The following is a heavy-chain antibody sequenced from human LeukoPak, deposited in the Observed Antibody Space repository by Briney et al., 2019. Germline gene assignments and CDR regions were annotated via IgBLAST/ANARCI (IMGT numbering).Heavy chain of an antibody. CDR3: AKNLYYYDSSGYYPIDY. CDR1: GFTFSSYG. CDR2: ISYDGSNK. J-gene: IGHJ4*02. V-gene: IGHV3-30*18. Sequence: PGRSLRLSCAASGFTFSSYGMHWVRQAPGKGLEWVAVISYDGSNKYYADSVKGRFTISRDNSENTLYLQMNSLRAEDTAVYYCAKNLYYYDSSGYYPIDYWGQGTLVTVSS. D-gene: IGHD3-22*01.